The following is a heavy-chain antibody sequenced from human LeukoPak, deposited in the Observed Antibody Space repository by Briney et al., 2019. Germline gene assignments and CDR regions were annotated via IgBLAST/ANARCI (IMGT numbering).Heavy chain of an antibody. V-gene: IGHV3-48*02. CDR1: GGTFSSYS. Sequence: GGSLRLSCAASGGTFSSYSMNWVRQAPAKGLEWVSYISSSSTTIYYADSVKSRFTISRDNAKNSLYLQISSLRDEYTAVYYCARDAQHLGDLYYSYSYMDVWGKGTTVTVSS. CDR2: ISSSSTTI. CDR3: ARDAQHLGDLYYSYSYMDV. D-gene: IGHD6-13*01. J-gene: IGHJ6*03.